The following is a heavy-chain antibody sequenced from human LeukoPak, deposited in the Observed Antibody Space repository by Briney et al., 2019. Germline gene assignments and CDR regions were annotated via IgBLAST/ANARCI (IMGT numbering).Heavy chain of an antibody. V-gene: IGHV4-39*01. CDR3: ARRPDDSSGYYYVGPLTFDY. D-gene: IGHD3-22*01. J-gene: IGHJ4*02. Sequence: SETLSLTCAVSGGSISSGGSSWGWIRQPPGKGLEWIGSIYYSGSTYYNPSLKSRVTISVDTSKNQFSLKLSSVTAADTAVYYCARRPDDSSGYYYVGPLTFDYWGQGTLVTVSS. CDR1: GGSISSGGSS. CDR2: IYYSGST.